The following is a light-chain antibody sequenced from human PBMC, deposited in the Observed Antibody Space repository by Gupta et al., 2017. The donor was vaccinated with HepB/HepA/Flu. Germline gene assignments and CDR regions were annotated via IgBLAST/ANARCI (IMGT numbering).Light chain of an antibody. Sequence: QSVLTQPPSASGTPGQRVAISCSGSSSNIGSNYVYWYQHLPGTAPKLLIYRNNQRPSGVPDRFSGSKSGTSASLAISGLRSEDEADYYCASWDDSLTGPVFGGGTKL. J-gene: IGLJ3*02. CDR1: SSNIGSNY. CDR3: ASWDDSLTGPV. CDR2: RNN. V-gene: IGLV1-47*01.